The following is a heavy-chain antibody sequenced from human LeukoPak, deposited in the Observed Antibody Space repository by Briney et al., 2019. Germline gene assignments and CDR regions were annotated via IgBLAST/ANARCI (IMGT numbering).Heavy chain of an antibody. J-gene: IGHJ4*02. CDR2: ISSSSSYI. CDR3: ARAPYGDSLYYFDY. CDR1: GFTFSSYW. D-gene: IGHD4-17*01. Sequence: PGGSLRLSCEASGFTFSSYWMSWVRQAPGKGLEWVSSISSSSSYIYYADSVKGRFTISRDNAKNSLYLQMNSLRAEDTAVYYCARAPYGDSLYYFDYWGQGTLVTVSS. V-gene: IGHV3-21*01.